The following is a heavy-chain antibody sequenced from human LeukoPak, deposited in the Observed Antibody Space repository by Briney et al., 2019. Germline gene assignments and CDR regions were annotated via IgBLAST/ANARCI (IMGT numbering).Heavy chain of an antibody. CDR1: GFTFSSYS. CDR2: ISSSSSYI. Sequence: PGGSLRLSCAASGFTFSSYSINWVRQAPGKGLEWVSSISSSSSYIYYADSVKGRFTISRDNAKNSLYLQMNSLRAEDTAVYYCAREVKGGLDYWGQGTLVTVSS. D-gene: IGHD3-16*01. V-gene: IGHV3-21*01. CDR3: AREVKGGLDY. J-gene: IGHJ4*02.